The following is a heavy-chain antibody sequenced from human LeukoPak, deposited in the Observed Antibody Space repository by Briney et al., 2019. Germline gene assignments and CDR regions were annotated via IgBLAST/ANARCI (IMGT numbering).Heavy chain of an antibody. J-gene: IGHJ3*02. CDR2: VYYSGRT. CDR1: GGSVSSGSYF. D-gene: IGHD4-17*01. V-gene: IGHV4-61*01. Sequence: PSETLSLTCTVSGGSVSSGSYFWSWIRQPPGKGLEWIGYVYYSGRTNYSPSLKSRVTISVDTSKNQFSLKLSSVTAADTAVYYCAREPHDYGAVPGIWGQGTMVTVSS. CDR3: AREPHDYGAVPGI.